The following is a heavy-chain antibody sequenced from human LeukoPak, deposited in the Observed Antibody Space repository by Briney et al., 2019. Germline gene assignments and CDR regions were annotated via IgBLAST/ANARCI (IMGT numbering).Heavy chain of an antibody. CDR2: IYYSGST. CDR1: GGSISSYY. Sequence: PSETLSLTCTVSGGSISSYYWSWIGQPPGKGLEWIGYIYYSGSTNYNPSLKSRVTISVDTSKNQFSLKLSSVTAADTAVYYCAEMMVRGVIKIGNFFAYGGQEPLSPSPQ. CDR3: AEMMVRGVIKIGNFFAY. J-gene: IGHJ4*01. D-gene: IGHD3-10*01. V-gene: IGHV4-59*01.